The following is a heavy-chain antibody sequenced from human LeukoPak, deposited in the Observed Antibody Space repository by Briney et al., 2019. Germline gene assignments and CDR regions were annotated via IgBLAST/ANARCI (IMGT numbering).Heavy chain of an antibody. V-gene: IGHV4-61*01. CDR1: GYSISSGSY. CDR2: IYYSGST. J-gene: IGHJ5*02. CDR3: ARESLNWFDP. Sequence: SETLSLTCNVSGYSISSGSYWGWIRQPPGKGLEWIGYIYYSGSTNYDPSLKSRVTISVDTSKNQFSLKLSSVTAADTAVYYCARESLNWFDPWGQGTLVTVSS.